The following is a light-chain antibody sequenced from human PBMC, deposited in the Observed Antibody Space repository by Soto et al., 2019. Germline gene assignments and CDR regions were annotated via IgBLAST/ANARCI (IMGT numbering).Light chain of an antibody. CDR2: DVT. V-gene: IGLV2-14*01. J-gene: IGLJ1*01. Sequence: QSALTQPASVSGSPGQSITISCIGTSSDVGGYNYVSWYQQHPGKAPKLMIYDVTNRPSGVSNRFSGSKSGNTASLTISGLQAEDEADYYCSSYTSSITYVFGTGTKLPS. CDR3: SSYTSSITYV. CDR1: SSDVGGYNY.